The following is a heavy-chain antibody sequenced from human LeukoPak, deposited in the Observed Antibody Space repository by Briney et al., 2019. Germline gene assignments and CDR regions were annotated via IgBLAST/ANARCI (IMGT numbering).Heavy chain of an antibody. CDR1: GGSISSSSYY. V-gene: IGHV4-39*07. CDR3: ARFTTGRDYFDY. J-gene: IGHJ4*02. D-gene: IGHD1-1*01. CDR2: IYYSGST. Sequence: SETLSLTCTVSGGSISSSSYYWGWIRQPPGKGLEWIGSIYYSGSTYYNPSLKSRVTISVDTSKNQFSLKLSSVTAADTAVYYCARFTTGRDYFDYWGQGTLVTVSS.